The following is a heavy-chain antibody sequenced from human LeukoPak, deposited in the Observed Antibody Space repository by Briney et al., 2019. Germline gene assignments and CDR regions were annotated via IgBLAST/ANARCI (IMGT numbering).Heavy chain of an antibody. CDR2: ISSSGSTI. CDR1: GFTFSDYY. V-gene: IGHV3-11*04. J-gene: IGHJ4*02. CDR3: ARGDDYGDLRDY. D-gene: IGHD4-17*01. Sequence: PGGSLRLSCAASGFTFSDYYMSWIRQAPGKGLEWVSYISSSGSTIYYAHSAKGRFTLSRDNAKNSLYLQMNSLRAEDAAVYYCARGDDYGDLRDYWGQGTLVTVSS.